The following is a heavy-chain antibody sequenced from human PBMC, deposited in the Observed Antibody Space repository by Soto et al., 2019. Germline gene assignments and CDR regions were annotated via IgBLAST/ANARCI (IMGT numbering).Heavy chain of an antibody. J-gene: IGHJ6*02. V-gene: IGHV4-59*01. D-gene: IGHD5-18*01. CDR3: ARGGNTALAYYFYGMDV. CDR1: GDSLSPYY. CDR2: IYYSGSP. Sequence: SETLSLTCTVSGDSLSPYYWTWIRQPPGKGLEWIGYIYYSGSPSYNPSLKSRVTVSVDTSKNQFSLRLSSVTAADTAMYYCARGGNTALAYYFYGMDVWGQGTTVTVSS.